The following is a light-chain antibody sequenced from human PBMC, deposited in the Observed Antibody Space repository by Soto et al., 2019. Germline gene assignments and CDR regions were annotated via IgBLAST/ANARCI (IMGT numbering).Light chain of an antibody. CDR1: QSISVW. Sequence: DIQMTKSPSTLSASIGDRVTITCRSSQSISVWLAWYQQKPGKAPKLLIFDSSTLESGVPSRFSGSGSGTEFTLTISSLQPDDFATYYCHQHNNYCTFGQETKVEIK. CDR3: HQHNNYCT. CDR2: DSS. V-gene: IGKV1-5*01. J-gene: IGKJ1*01.